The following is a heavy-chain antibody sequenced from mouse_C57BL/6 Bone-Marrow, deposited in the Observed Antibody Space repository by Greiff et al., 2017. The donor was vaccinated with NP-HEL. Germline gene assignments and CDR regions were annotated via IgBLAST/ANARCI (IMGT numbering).Heavy chain of an antibody. CDR2: ISDGGSYT. J-gene: IGHJ2*01. CDR1: GFTFSSYA. Sequence: EVKLQESGGGLVKPGGSLKLSCAASGFTFSSYAMSWVRQTPEKRLEWVATISDGGSYTYYPDNVKGRFTISRDNAKNNLYLQMSHLKSEDTAMYYCARERGTGLHFDYWGQGTTLTVSS. D-gene: IGHD4-1*01. CDR3: ARERGTGLHFDY. V-gene: IGHV5-4*01.